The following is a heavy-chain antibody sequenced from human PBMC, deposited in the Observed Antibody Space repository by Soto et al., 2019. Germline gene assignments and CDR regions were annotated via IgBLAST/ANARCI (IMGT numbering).Heavy chain of an antibody. CDR1: GGSISSGGYS. Sequence: QLQLQESGSGLVKPSQTLSLTCAVSGGSISSGGYSWSWIRQPPGKGLAWIGYIYHSGSTYYNPSLNGRVSISVERTKYQFSLKLRSVTAADTAVYYCARGIVVVTATRMYNWFDPWGQGTLVTVSS. CDR3: ARGIVVVTATRMYNWFDP. J-gene: IGHJ5*02. CDR2: IYHSGST. V-gene: IGHV4-30-2*01. D-gene: IGHD2-21*02.